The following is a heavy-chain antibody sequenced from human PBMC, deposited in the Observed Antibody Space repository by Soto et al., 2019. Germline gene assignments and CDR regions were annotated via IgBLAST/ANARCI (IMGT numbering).Heavy chain of an antibody. CDR1: GGYIINGGYY. D-gene: IGHD2-2*01. Sequence: SQMLRLPCTVSGGYIINGGYYLIWIRQHPGKGLEWIGYIYYSGSTYYNPSLKSRVTISVDTSKNQFSLKLSSVTAADTAVYYCARDFPLGYCSSTSCPYMDVWGKGTTVTVSS. CDR3: ARDFPLGYCSSTSCPYMDV. J-gene: IGHJ6*03. CDR2: IYYSGST. V-gene: IGHV4-31*03.